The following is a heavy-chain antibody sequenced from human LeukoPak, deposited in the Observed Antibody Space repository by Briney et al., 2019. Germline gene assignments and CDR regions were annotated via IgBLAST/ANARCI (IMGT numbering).Heavy chain of an antibody. Sequence: SETLSLTCIVSGYSISSGYYWGWIRQPPGKGLEWIGNLYHSGSTYYNPSLRSRATISGDTSKNQFSLSLSSVTAADTAVYYCAGECSSTTCYTRSFDPWGQGTLVTVSS. CDR1: GYSISSGYY. J-gene: IGHJ5*02. CDR2: LYHSGST. V-gene: IGHV4-38-2*02. D-gene: IGHD2-2*02. CDR3: AGECSSTTCYTRSFDP.